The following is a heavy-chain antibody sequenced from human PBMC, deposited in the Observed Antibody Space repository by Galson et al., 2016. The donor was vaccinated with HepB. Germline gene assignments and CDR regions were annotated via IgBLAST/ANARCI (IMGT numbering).Heavy chain of an antibody. CDR2: IYYSGST. D-gene: IGHD6-19*01. CDR3: ARGDSTGWYRFDS. CDR1: GGSISTYY. V-gene: IGHV4-59*01. Sequence: ETLSLTCIVSGGSISTYYWHWLRQPPGKGLEWIGYIYYSGSTNSNPSLKSRVTISVDTSKNQFSLKLSSVTAADTAVYFCARGDSTGWYRFDSWGQGTLVTVSS. J-gene: IGHJ4*02.